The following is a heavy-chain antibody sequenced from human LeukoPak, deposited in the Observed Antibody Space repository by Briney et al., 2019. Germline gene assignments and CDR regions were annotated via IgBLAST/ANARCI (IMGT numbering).Heavy chain of an antibody. CDR1: GYTFTGYY. V-gene: IGHV1-2*06. D-gene: IGHD1-26*01. J-gene: IGHJ4*02. CDR2: INPNSGGT. Sequence: ASVKVSCKASGYTFTGYYMHWVRQAPGQGLEWMGRINPNSGGTNYVQKFQGRVTMTRDTSISTAYMELSRLRSDDTAVYYCARADHYYSGSYYDYWGQGTLVTVSS. CDR3: ARADHYYSGSYYDY.